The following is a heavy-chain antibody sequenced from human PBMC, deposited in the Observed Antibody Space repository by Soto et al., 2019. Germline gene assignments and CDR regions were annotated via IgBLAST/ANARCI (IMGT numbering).Heavy chain of an antibody. CDR2: INSNSGGT. V-gene: IGHV1-2*02. CDR3: ARDTPPLHSQSFDH. Sequence: ASVKVSCKASGYNFIGYFIHWVRQAPGQGPEWMGWINSNSGGTMYAEKFQGRVTMTRGASIRVVYLELSGLTSDDTAVYYCARDTPPLHSQSFDHWGQGALVTVSS. D-gene: IGHD2-15*01. J-gene: IGHJ4*02. CDR1: GYNFIGYF.